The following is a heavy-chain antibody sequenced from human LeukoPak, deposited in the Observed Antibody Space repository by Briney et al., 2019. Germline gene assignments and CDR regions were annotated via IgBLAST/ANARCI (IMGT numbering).Heavy chain of an antibody. CDR2: IKSKTDGGTT. J-gene: IGHJ4*02. CDR1: GFTFSNAW. V-gene: IGHV3-15*01. D-gene: IGHD6-19*01. Sequence: GGSLRLSCAASGFTFSNAWMSWVRQAPGKGLEWVGRIKSKTDGGTTDYAAPVKGRFTISRDNSKNTLYLPLNSLSADDTAVYYCARNSGWYGVSWGQGTLVTVSS. CDR3: ARNSGWYGVS.